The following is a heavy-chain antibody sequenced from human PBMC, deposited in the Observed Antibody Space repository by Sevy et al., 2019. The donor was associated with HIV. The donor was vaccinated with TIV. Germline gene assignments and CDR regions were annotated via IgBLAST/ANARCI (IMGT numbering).Heavy chain of an antibody. CDR1: GGSISSGDYY. CDR2: IYYSGST. V-gene: IGHV4-30-4*01. CDR3: AIDAYSYGYFDY. D-gene: IGHD5-18*01. J-gene: IGHJ4*02. Sequence: SEILSLTCIVSGGSISSGDYYWSWIRQPPGKGLEWIGYIYYSGSTYYNPSLKSRVTISIDMSKSQFSLKLSSVTAADTAVYYCAIDAYSYGYFDYWGQGTLVTVSS.